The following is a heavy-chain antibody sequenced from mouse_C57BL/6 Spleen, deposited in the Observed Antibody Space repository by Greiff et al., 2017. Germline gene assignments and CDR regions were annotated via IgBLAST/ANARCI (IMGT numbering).Heavy chain of an antibody. CDR2: ISSGSSTI. CDR3: ARPGSRYYFDY. CDR1: GFTFSDYG. D-gene: IGHD1-1*01. J-gene: IGHJ2*01. Sequence: EVMLVESGGGLVKPGGSLKLSCAASGFTFSDYGMHWVRQAPGKGLEWVAYISSGSSTIYYADTVKGRFTISRDNAKNTLFLQMTSRRSEDTSMYYCARPGSRYYFDYWGQGTTLTVSS. V-gene: IGHV5-17*01.